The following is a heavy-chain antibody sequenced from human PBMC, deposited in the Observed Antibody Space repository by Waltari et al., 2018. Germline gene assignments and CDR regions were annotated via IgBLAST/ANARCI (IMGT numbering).Heavy chain of an antibody. CDR1: GFTFSSYA. J-gene: IGHJ4*02. CDR3: TKERVVATVARSYDY. CDR2: INDAGST. D-gene: IGHD1-26*01. Sequence: EVQLLESGGDLVQPGGSLRLSCAASGFTFSSYAMGWVRQAPGKGLDWVSVINDAGSTYYADSVKGRFTISRDNSKNTLDLQMNSLRPEDTAVYFCTKERVVATVARSYDYWGQGTLVTVSS. V-gene: IGHV3-23*01.